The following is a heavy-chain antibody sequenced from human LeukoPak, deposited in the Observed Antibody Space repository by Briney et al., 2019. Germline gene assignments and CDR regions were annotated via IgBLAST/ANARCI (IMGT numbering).Heavy chain of an antibody. CDR3: ARRYCSGGTCYSDY. CDR1: GYTFTGYY. V-gene: IGHV1-2*02. D-gene: IGHD2-15*01. Sequence: ASAKVSCKASGYTFTGYYMHWVRQAPGQGLEWMGWINPNSGGTIFAQKFQGRVTMTRDTSISTAYMELNSLKSDDTAMYYCARRYCSGGTCYSDYWGQGTLVTVSS. J-gene: IGHJ4*02. CDR2: INPNSGGT.